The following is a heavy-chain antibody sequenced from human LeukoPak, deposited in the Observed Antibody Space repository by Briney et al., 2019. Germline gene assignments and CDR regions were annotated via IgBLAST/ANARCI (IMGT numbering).Heavy chain of an antibody. Sequence: GGSLRLSCAASGFTFSGKWMTWVRQAPGKGLEWVATIKQDGSEKNYVDSVKGRFTISRDNAKNSLYLQMNSLRAEDTAVYYCARGGRGDYWGQGTLVTVSS. CDR1: GFTFSGKW. V-gene: IGHV3-7*01. CDR2: IKQDGSEK. CDR3: ARGGRGDY. J-gene: IGHJ4*02.